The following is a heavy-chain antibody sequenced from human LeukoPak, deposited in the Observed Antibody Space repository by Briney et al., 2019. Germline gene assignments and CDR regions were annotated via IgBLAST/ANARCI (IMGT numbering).Heavy chain of an antibody. CDR2: TSSDLNVK. D-gene: IGHD3-10*01. CDR3: AREDYYGSGSPPSLYFDY. V-gene: IGHV3-30-3*01. J-gene: IGHJ4*02. CDR1: GFTFRNYV. Sequence: GGSLRLSCAASGFTFRNYVIHWVRQAPGKGLEWVAVTSSDLNVKLYADSVKGRFTISRDNSRSTLYLQMNSLRPEDTAIYYCAREDYYGSGSPPSLYFDYWGQGTLVTVSS.